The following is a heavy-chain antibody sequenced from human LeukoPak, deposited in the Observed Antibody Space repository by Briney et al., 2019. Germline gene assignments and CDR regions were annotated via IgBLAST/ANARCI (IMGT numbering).Heavy chain of an antibody. D-gene: IGHD6-6*01. J-gene: IGHJ3*02. CDR1: GLTFNNNW. V-gene: IGHV3-7*01. CDR2: INEDGTRN. CDR3: ARGESGSSSPGILDAFDI. Sequence: GGSLRLSCAASGLTFNNNWMSWVRQAPGKGLEWVANINEDGTRNYYVDSVKGRFIISRDNAKNSLSLQMNSLRVEDTAVYYCARGESGSSSPGILDAFDIWGQGTMVTVSS.